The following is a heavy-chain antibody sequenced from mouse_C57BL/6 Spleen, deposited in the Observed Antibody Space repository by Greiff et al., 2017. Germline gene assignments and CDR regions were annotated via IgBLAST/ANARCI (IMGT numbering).Heavy chain of an antibody. CDR2: IDPNSGGT. D-gene: IGHD3-2*02. Sequence: VQLQQPGAELVKPGASVKLSCKASGNTFTSYWMHWVKQRPGRGHERIGRIDPNSGGTKYNEKFKSKATLTVDKPSKTAYVQHSSLASEDSAVNDYSISSAQAPFAYWGQGTLVTVSA. CDR3: SISSAQAPFAY. CDR1: GNTFTSYW. J-gene: IGHJ3*01. V-gene: IGHV1-72*01.